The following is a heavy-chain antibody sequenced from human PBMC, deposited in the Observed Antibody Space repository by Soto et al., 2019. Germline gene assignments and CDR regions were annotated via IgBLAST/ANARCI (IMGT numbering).Heavy chain of an antibody. V-gene: IGHV3-48*01. CDR1: GFTFNTYY. D-gene: IGHD6-13*01. Sequence: EVQLVESGGGLVQPGGSLRLSCAASGFTFNTYYMNWVRQAPGKGLEWVAHITSSTRTILYADSVKGRFTISRDNAKNSLYLQMNSLRAEDTAVYYCTRDRESPGIATSLCFDLWGQGTRVTVSS. J-gene: IGHJ4*02. CDR2: ITSSTRTI. CDR3: TRDRESPGIATSLCFDL.